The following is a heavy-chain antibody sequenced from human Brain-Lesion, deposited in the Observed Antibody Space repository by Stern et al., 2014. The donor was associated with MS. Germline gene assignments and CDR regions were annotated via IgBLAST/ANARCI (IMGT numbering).Heavy chain of an antibody. D-gene: IGHD2-2*01. J-gene: IGHJ6*02. CDR2: ILKRGST. CDR1: GGSISSGGYY. Sequence: VQLVESGPGLVKPSQTLSLSCTVSGGSISSGGYYLSWIRQPAGKGLEWIGRILKRGSTNYNPPLKSRVTITIDTSKNQFPLRLNSMTAADTAVYYCARGRVVPGFQYYATDVWGQGTTVIVSS. CDR3: ARGRVVPGFQYYATDV. V-gene: IGHV4-61*02.